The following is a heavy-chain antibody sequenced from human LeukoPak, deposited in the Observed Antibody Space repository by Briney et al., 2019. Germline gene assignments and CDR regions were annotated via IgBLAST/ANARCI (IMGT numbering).Heavy chain of an antibody. Sequence: SQTLSLTCAISGDSVSSHSACWNWIRQSPSRGLEWLGRTYYRSQWYSDYGDSVRGRITINPDTSKNQFSLQLNSVTPEDTAVYYCVYTAMAVAGTRMGYYMDVWGKGTTVTVSS. V-gene: IGHV6-1*01. D-gene: IGHD6-19*01. CDR2: TYYRSQWYS. CDR1: GDSVSSHSAC. CDR3: VYTAMAVAGTRMGYYMDV. J-gene: IGHJ6*03.